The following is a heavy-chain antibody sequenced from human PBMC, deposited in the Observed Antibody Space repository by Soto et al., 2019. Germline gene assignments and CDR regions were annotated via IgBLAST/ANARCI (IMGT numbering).Heavy chain of an antibody. Sequence: EVQLVESGGGLVKPGGSLRLSCAAAGCSFSSYSMNWVREAPGKGLEWVTSISSSASHINYADSVKGRFTVSRDNANTSLYLHMTSMRAEETAVYYCARGYTGYCSGVTCYWFYPLGQGTLVTVSS. D-gene: IGHD2-15*01. V-gene: IGHV3-21*01. J-gene: IGHJ5*02. CDR3: ARGYTGYCSGVTCYWFYP. CDR1: GCSFSSYS. CDR2: ISSSASHI.